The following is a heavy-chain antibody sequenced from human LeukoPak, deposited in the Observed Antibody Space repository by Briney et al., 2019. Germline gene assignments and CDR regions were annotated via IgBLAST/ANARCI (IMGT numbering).Heavy chain of an antibody. CDR2: IYSGGST. CDR3: ARDWFVTTHAWFDP. J-gene: IGHJ5*02. V-gene: IGHV3-66*02. CDR1: GFTVSSNY. D-gene: IGHD4-17*01. Sequence: GGSLRLSCAASGFTVSSNYMSWVRQAPGKGLEWVSVIYSGGSTYYADSVKGRFTISRDNSKNTLYLQMNSLRAEDTAVYYCARDWFVTTHAWFDPWGQGTLVTVSS.